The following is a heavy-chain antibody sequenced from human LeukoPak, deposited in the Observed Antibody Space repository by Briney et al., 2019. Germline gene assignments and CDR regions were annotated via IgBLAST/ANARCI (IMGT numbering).Heavy chain of an antibody. CDR2: INWNGGST. CDR1: GFTFDDYG. CDR3: ARDVYSSSWFDY. V-gene: IGHV3-20*04. J-gene: IGHJ4*02. Sequence: PGGSLRLSCAASGFTFDDYGMSWVRQAPGKGLEWVSGINWNGGSTGYADSVKGRFTISRDNAKNSLYLQMNSLRAEDTAVYYCARDVYSSSWFDYWGQGTLVTVSS. D-gene: IGHD6-13*01.